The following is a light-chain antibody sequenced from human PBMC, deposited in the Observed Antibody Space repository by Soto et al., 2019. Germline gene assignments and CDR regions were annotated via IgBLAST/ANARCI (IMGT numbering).Light chain of an antibody. J-gene: IGLJ1*01. CDR1: SSDVGGYNY. Sequence: QSALTQPASVSGSPGQSITISCTGTSSDVGGYNYVSWYQQHPGKAPKLMSYEVSNRPSGVSDRFSASKSGNTASLTISGLEAEDEADYYCSSFTSSTSLYVFGTGTKLTVL. V-gene: IGLV2-14*01. CDR3: SSFTSSTSLYV. CDR2: EVS.